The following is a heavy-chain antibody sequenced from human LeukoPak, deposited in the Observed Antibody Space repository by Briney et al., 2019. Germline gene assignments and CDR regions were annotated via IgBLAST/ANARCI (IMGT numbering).Heavy chain of an antibody. J-gene: IGHJ4*02. CDR2: IYPGDSDT. D-gene: IGHD3-10*01. Sequence: GESLKISCKGSGYSFTSYWIGWVRQMPGKGLEWMGIIYPGDSDTRYSPSFQGQVTISADKSISTAYLQWSSLKASDTAMYYCARREFTNYGSGVSYYFDYWGQGTLVTVSS. V-gene: IGHV5-51*01. CDR1: GYSFTSYW. CDR3: ARREFTNYGSGVSYYFDY.